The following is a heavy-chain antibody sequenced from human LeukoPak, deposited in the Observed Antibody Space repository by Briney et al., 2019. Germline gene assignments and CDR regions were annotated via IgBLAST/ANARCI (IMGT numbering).Heavy chain of an antibody. Sequence: ASVKVSCKASGYTFTGYYMHWVRQAPGQGLEWMGIINPSGGSTSYAQKFQGRVTMTRDTSTSTVYMELSSLRSEDTAVYYCARSHLDSSGHVPLHWFDPWGQGTLVTVSS. CDR2: INPSGGST. CDR1: GYTFTGYY. J-gene: IGHJ5*02. V-gene: IGHV1-46*01. CDR3: ARSHLDSSGHVPLHWFDP. D-gene: IGHD3-22*01.